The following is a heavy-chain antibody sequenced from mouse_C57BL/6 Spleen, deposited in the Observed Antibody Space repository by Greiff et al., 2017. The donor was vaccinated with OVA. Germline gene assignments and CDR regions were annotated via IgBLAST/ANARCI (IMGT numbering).Heavy chain of an antibody. CDR2: IDPETGGT. CDR3: TQLGRDYYAMGY. CDR1: GYTFTDYE. Sequence: QVQLKESGAELVRPGASVTLSCKASGYTFTDYEMHWVKQTPVHGLEWIGAIDPETGGTAYNQKFKGKAILTADKSSSTAYMELRSLTSEDSAVYYCTQLGRDYYAMGYWGQGTSVTVSS. V-gene: IGHV1-15*01. D-gene: IGHD4-1*02. J-gene: IGHJ4*01.